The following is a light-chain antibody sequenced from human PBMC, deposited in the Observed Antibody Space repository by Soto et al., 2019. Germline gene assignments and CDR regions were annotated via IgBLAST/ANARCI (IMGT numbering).Light chain of an antibody. V-gene: IGKV1-39*01. CDR2: SAS. J-gene: IGKJ2*03. CDR1: QTINNY. Sequence: DIQMTQSPSSLSASLGDRDTITCRASQTINNYLHWYHQRPGDAPKLLIYSASNLQTGVPPRFSGSGSGTHCTLTISSLQPADFATYSCQQGGRTPHSFGEGAIVVIK. CDR3: QQGGRTPHS.